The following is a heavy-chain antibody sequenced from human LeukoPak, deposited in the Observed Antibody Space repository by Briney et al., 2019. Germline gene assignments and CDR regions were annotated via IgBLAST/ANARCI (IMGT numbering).Heavy chain of an antibody. Sequence: ASVKVSCKASGYTFTSYYMHWVRQAPGQGLEWVGIINPSGGSTSYAQKFQGRVTMTRDTSTSTVYMELSSLRSEDTAVYYCAREPYCSGGSCYFDYWGQGTLVTVSS. CDR1: GYTFTSYY. J-gene: IGHJ4*02. D-gene: IGHD2-15*01. CDR2: INPSGGST. V-gene: IGHV1-46*01. CDR3: AREPYCSGGSCYFDY.